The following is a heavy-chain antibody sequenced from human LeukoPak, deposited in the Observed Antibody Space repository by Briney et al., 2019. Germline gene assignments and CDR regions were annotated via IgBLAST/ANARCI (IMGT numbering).Heavy chain of an antibody. CDR3: AREVPQYYFDY. CDR2: IYYSGST. CDR1: GGSISSYY. J-gene: IGHJ4*02. Sequence: PSETLSLTCTVSGGSISSYYWSWIRQPPGKGLEWIGYIYYSGSTNYNPSLKSRVTISVDTSKNQFSLKLSSVTAADTAVYYCAREVPQYYFDYWGQGTLVTVSS. D-gene: IGHD4-11*01. V-gene: IGHV4-59*01.